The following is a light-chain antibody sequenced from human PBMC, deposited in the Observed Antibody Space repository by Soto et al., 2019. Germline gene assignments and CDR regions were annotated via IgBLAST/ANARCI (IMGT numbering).Light chain of an antibody. Sequence: QSALTQPASGSGSPGQSITISCTGTSSDVGGYNYVSWYQQHPGKAPKLMIYEVSNRPSGVSNRFSGSKSGNTASLTISGLQAEDEADYYCSSYTSSSTLGFGGGTKLTVL. J-gene: IGLJ3*02. CDR3: SSYTSSSTLG. CDR2: EVS. CDR1: SSDVGGYNY. V-gene: IGLV2-14*01.